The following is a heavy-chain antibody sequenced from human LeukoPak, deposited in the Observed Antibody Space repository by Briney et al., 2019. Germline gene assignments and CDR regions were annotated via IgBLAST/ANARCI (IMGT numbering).Heavy chain of an antibody. CDR1: GFTSRNEA. CDR2: IGPGGGNT. J-gene: IGHJ4*02. CDR3: TKSRSGSSNWALQVFEN. V-gene: IGHV3-23*01. D-gene: IGHD4-11*01. Sequence: GGSLRLSCAVSGFTSRNEAMGWVPGLRGGGRGGVSAIGPGGGNTYYAESMKGRFTISRDNSKSTLYLEMNSLRAEDTAVYYCTKSRSGSSNWALQVFENWGQGALVPVSS.